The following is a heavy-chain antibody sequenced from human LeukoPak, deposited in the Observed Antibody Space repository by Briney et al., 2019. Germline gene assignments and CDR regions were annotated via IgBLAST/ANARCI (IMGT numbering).Heavy chain of an antibody. J-gene: IGHJ4*02. Sequence: GGSLRFSCAASGFAFSSYWMHWVRHAPGKGLLWVSRINSDGSSTSYADSVKGRFTISRDNAKNTLYLQMNSLRAEDTAVYYCARRIAAAAAPYYFDYWGQGTLVTVSS. D-gene: IGHD6-13*01. CDR2: INSDGSST. CDR1: GFAFSSYW. V-gene: IGHV3-74*01. CDR3: ARRIAAAAAPYYFDY.